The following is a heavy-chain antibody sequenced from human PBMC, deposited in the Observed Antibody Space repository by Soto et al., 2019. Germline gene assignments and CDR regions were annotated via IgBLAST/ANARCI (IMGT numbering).Heavy chain of an antibody. J-gene: IGHJ3*01. CDR1: GFSFSVFA. V-gene: IGHV3-23*01. D-gene: IGHD3-16*01. CDR3: AKDWSGGASDV. CDR2: ISGSGGST. Sequence: EVDLLESGGGLAQPGGSRRLSCAASGFSFSVFAMTWVRQAPGKGLEWVSRISGSGGSTYYADSGKGRFTISRDHSKNMLYLQMNSLRGEDTAVYYCAKDWSGGASDVWGQGTMVIVSS.